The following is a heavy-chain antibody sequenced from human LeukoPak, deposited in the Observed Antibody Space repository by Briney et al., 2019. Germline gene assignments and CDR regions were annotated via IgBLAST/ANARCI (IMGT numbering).Heavy chain of an antibody. Sequence: GGSLRLSCAASGFTFSSYWMHWVRQAPGKGLVWVSRINSDGSSTSYADSVKGRFTISRDNAKNTLYLQMNSLRAEDTAVYYCAREPPYYYDSSGTDAFDIWGQGTMVTVSS. V-gene: IGHV3-74*01. J-gene: IGHJ3*02. CDR1: GFTFSSYW. CDR3: AREPPYYYDSSGTDAFDI. CDR2: INSDGSST. D-gene: IGHD3-22*01.